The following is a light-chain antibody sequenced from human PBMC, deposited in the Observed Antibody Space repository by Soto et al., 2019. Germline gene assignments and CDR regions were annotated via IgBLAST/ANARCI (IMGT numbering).Light chain of an antibody. CDR1: QSLLHSNGYNY. Sequence: DIVMTQSPLSLPVTPGDPSSISCSSSQSLLHSNGYNYLDWYLQKPGQSPQLLIYLGSNRASGVPDRFSGSGSGTDFTLKISRVEAEDVGVYYCMQALQTRTFGQGTKVDIK. V-gene: IGKV2-28*01. CDR3: MQALQTRT. J-gene: IGKJ1*01. CDR2: LGS.